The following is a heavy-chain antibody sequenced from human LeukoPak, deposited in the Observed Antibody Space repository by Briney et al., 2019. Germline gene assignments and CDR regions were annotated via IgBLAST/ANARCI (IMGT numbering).Heavy chain of an antibody. CDR1: GFTFNIYE. CDR2: INTDSSYI. J-gene: IGHJ4*02. D-gene: IGHD2-15*01. V-gene: IGHV3-21*05. CDR3: VRDATLIPGTVYFDY. Sequence: PGGSLRLSCAASGFTFNIYEKNWLRQAPGKGLEWISHINTDSSYIHYADSMKGRFTISRDNAKNSLYLQMNNLRGEDTAIYYCVRDATLIPGTVYFDYWGQGALVTVSS.